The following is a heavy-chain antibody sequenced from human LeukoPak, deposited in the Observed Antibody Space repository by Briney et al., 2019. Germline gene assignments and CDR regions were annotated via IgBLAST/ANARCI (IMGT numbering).Heavy chain of an antibody. CDR3: ATGPQYSSSWYSIDYYGMDV. V-gene: IGHV1-69*13. J-gene: IGHJ6*04. D-gene: IGHD6-13*01. CDR2: IIPIFGTA. Sequence: ASVKVSCTASGGTFSSYAISWVRQAPGQGLEWMGGIIPIFGTANYAQRFQGRVTITADESTSTAYMELSSLRSEDTAVYYCATGPQYSSSWYSIDYYGMDVWGKGTTVTVSS. CDR1: GGTFSSYA.